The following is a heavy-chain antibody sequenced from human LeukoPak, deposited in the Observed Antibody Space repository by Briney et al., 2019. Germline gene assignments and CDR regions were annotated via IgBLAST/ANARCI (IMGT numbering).Heavy chain of an antibody. CDR2: IYYSGST. Sequence: SETLSLTCSVSGASISTRAYDWGWIRQPPGKGLEWIGSIYYSGSTYYNASLNSRVTISIDTSKNLFSLRLNSMTAADTAVYYCAKSGGYGLIDNWGQGTLVTVSS. CDR1: GASISTRAYD. D-gene: IGHD1-26*01. V-gene: IGHV4-39*01. CDR3: AKSGGYGLIDN. J-gene: IGHJ4*02.